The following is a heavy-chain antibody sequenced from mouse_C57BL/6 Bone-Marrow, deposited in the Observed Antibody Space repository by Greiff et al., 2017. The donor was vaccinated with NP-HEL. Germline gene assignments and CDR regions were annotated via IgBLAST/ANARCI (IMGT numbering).Heavy chain of an antibody. D-gene: IGHD1-1*01. CDR1: GFTFSDYG. CDR3: ARPDYYGSSSGFAY. CDR2: ISSGSSTI. V-gene: IGHV5-17*01. Sequence: EVKLMESGGGLVKPGGSLKLSCAASGFTFSDYGMHWVRQAPVKGLEWVAYISSGSSTIYYADTVKGRFTISRDNAPNTLFRQMTSLRSEDTAMYYCARPDYYGSSSGFAYWGQGTLVTVSA. J-gene: IGHJ3*01.